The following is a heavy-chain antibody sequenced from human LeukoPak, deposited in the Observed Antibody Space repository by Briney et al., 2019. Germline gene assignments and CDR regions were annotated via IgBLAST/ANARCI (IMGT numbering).Heavy chain of an antibody. CDR1: GVSVSDGRSY. D-gene: IGHD2-2*01. V-gene: IGHV4-31*03. Sequence: SETLSLTCNVSGVSVSDGRSYWTWIRQHPGKGLELIGYKYYSGSAKYNPSLKSRLTISVDTSKNQFSLQLTSVTAADTATYYCATPYCSRISCLDVFSMWGQGTRVTVSS. CDR2: KYYSGSA. CDR3: ATPYCSRISCLDVFSM. J-gene: IGHJ3*02.